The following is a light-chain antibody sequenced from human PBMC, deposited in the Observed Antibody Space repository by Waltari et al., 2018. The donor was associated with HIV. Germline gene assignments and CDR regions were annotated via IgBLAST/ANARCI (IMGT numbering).Light chain of an antibody. Sequence: QSVLTQPPSASGTPGQRVTISCSGSSSNIGRTSVYWYQQLPGTAPKLLIYRNNQRPSGVPDRFSGSKSGTSASLAISGLRSEDEAEYYWAAWDDSLSGYVFGTGTKVTVL. CDR3: AAWDDSLSGYV. J-gene: IGLJ1*01. CDR1: SSNIGRTS. CDR2: RNN. V-gene: IGLV1-47*01.